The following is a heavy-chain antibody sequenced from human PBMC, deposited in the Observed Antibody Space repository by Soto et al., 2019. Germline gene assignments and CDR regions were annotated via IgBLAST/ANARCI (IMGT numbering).Heavy chain of an antibody. CDR2: IYHTVNT. V-gene: IGHV4-59*11. Sequence: QVQLQESCPRLVKPSETLSLTCSVSGVSIGSHFWSWIRQAPGKGAELVGYIYHTVNTNYNPALKSRVTLTMDTAENQLSLQLSSVPAAYTAVYYCARLQYTVVTALDIWGQGTMVTVSS. D-gene: IGHD2-15*01. CDR1: GVSIGSHF. J-gene: IGHJ3*02. CDR3: ARLQYTVVTALDI.